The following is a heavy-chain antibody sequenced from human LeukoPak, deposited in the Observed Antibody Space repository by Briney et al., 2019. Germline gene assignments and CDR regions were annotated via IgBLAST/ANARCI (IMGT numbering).Heavy chain of an antibody. J-gene: IGHJ6*03. Sequence: ASVKVSCKASGYTFTSYYMHWVRQAPGQGLEWMGIINPSGGSTSYAQKFQGRVTMTRDMSTSTVYMELSSLRSEDTAVYYCARDLPKIVVVPAAQTSYYYYYMDVWGKGTTVTVSS. V-gene: IGHV1-46*01. CDR3: ARDLPKIVVVPAAQTSYYYYYMDV. D-gene: IGHD2-2*01. CDR1: GYTFTSYY. CDR2: INPSGGST.